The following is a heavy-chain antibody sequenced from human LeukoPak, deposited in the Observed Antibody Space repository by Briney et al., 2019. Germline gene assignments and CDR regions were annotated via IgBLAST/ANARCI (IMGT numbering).Heavy chain of an antibody. CDR1: GGSISSSSYY. D-gene: IGHD2-2*03. J-gene: IGHJ5*02. V-gene: IGHV4-39*07. CDR2: IYYSGST. CDR3: ARDWMDIVVVPAAWGWFDP. Sequence: SETLSLTCTVSGGSISSSSYYWGWIRQPPGKGLEWIGSIYYSGSTYYNPSLKSRVTISVDTSKNQFSLKLSSVTAADTAVYYCARDWMDIVVVPAAWGWFDPWGQGTLVTVSS.